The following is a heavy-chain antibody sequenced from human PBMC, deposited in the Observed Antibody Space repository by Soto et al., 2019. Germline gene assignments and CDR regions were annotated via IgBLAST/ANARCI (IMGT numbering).Heavy chain of an antibody. CDR2: IYYSGST. Sequence: QVQLQESGPGLVKPSQTLSLTCTVSGGSISSGDYYWSWIRQPPGKGLEWIGYIYYSGSTYYNPSLKSRVTISVDTSKNQFSLKLSSVTAADTAVYYCARVRYNCNYGLYYFDYWGQGTLVTVSS. CDR1: GGSISSGDYY. CDR3: ARVRYNCNYGLYYFDY. D-gene: IGHD1-7*01. J-gene: IGHJ4*02. V-gene: IGHV4-30-4*01.